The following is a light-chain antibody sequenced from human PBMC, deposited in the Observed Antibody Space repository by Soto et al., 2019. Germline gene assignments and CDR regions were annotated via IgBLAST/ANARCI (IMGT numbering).Light chain of an antibody. Sequence: QSALTQPASVSGSPGQSITISCTGTSSDVGGFNYVSWYQQHPGKAPKLMIYDVTNRPSGVSYRFSGSKSGNTASLTISGLQAEDEANYYGTSYTSSSTYVFGTGTKVTV. CDR3: TSYTSSSTYV. CDR2: DVT. CDR1: SSDVGGFNY. J-gene: IGLJ1*01. V-gene: IGLV2-14*03.